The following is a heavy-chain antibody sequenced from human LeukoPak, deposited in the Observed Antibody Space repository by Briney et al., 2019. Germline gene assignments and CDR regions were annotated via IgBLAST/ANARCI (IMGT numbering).Heavy chain of an antibody. V-gene: IGHV4-4*07. D-gene: IGHD6-19*01. J-gene: IGHJ4*02. Sequence: SETLSLTCTVSVGSISRYYWNWIRQSPRKGLEWVGRIYTSGSTNNNPPLKSRVSMSLDTSKNQISLKLSFMTAADTAVYYCARDPSYSSGWYDYWGQGTLVTVSS. CDR3: ARDPSYSSGWYDY. CDR2: IYTSGST. CDR1: VGSISRYY.